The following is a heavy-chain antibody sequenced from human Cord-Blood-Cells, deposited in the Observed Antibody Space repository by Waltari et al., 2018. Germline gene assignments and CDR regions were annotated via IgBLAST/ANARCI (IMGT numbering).Heavy chain of an antibody. CDR1: GGSFSGYY. Sequence: QVQLQQWGAGLLKPSETLSLTCAVYGGSFSGYYWSWIRQPPGKGLVWIGEINHSGSTNYNPSLKSRVTISVDTSKNQFSLKLSSVTAADTAVYYCARGGVTGDSDYWGQGTLVTVSS. J-gene: IGHJ4*02. V-gene: IGHV4-34*01. D-gene: IGHD7-27*01. CDR2: INHSGST. CDR3: ARGGVTGDSDY.